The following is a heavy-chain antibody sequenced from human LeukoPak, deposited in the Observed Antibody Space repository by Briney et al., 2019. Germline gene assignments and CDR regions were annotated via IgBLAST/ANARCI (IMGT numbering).Heavy chain of an antibody. J-gene: IGHJ6*02. Sequence: KPSETLSLTCAVYGGSFTGYYWSWIRQPPGTGLEWIGEINHSGSTNYNPSLKSRVTISVDTSKNQFSLKLSSMTAAGTAVYYCARSQLQLDYYGMDVWGQGTTVTVSS. CDR2: INHSGST. V-gene: IGHV4-34*01. D-gene: IGHD4-11*01. CDR3: ARSQLQLDYYGMDV. CDR1: GGSFTGYY.